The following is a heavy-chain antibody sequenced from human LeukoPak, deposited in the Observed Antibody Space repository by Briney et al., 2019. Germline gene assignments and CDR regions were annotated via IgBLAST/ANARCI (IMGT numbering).Heavy chain of an antibody. CDR3: AKSDPFYYGDY. CDR1: GGSISSSSYC. CDR2: IYYSGST. Sequence: SETLSLTCTVSGGSISSSSYCWGWIRQPPGKGLEWIGYIYYSGSTYYNPSLKSRVTISVDTSKNQFSLKLSSVTAADTAVYYCAKSDPFYYGDYWGQGTLVTVSS. D-gene: IGHD3-3*01. V-gene: IGHV4-31*03. J-gene: IGHJ4*02.